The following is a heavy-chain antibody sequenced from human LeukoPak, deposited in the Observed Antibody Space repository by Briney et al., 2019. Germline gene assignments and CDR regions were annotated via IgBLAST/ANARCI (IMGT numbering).Heavy chain of an antibody. CDR3: ARQTGSGLFILP. Sequence: PSETLSLTCTVSGGSIINSSFWWGWIRQPPGKGLEWIGSIYYSGNTYYNASLKSQVSISIDTSKNQFSLRLTSVTAADTAVYYCARQTGSGLFILPGGQGTLVTVSS. V-gene: IGHV4-39*01. D-gene: IGHD3/OR15-3a*01. CDR2: IYYSGNT. J-gene: IGHJ4*02. CDR1: GGSIINSSFW.